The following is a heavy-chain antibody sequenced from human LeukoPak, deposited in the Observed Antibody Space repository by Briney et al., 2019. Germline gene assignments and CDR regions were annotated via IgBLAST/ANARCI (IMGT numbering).Heavy chain of an antibody. V-gene: IGHV3-30-3*01. CDR3: ARESSYDSSGYPY. J-gene: IGHJ4*02. D-gene: IGHD3-22*01. CDR1: GFTFSSYA. Sequence: PGGSLRLSCAASGFTFSSYAMHWVRQAPGKGLEWVAVISYDGSNKYYADSVKGRFTISRDNSKNTLYLQMNSLRAEDTAVYYCARESSYDSSGYPYWGQGTLVTVSS. CDR2: ISYDGSNK.